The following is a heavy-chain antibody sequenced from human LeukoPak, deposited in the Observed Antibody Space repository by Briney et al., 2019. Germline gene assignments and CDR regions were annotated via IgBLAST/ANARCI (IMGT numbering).Heavy chain of an antibody. V-gene: IGHV4-4*02. D-gene: IGHD2-15*01. Sequence: PGGSLRLSCAASGFTFSRYAMSWVRQPPGKGLEWMGEIYHSGSTNYNPSLKSRVTISVDKSKNQFSLKLSSVTAADTAVYYCARAGRWYFDLWGRGTLVTVSS. CDR1: GFTFSRYA. J-gene: IGHJ2*01. CDR3: ARAGRWYFDL. CDR2: IYHSGST.